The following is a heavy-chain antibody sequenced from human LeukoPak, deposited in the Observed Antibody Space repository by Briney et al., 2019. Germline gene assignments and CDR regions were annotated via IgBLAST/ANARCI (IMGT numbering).Heavy chain of an antibody. D-gene: IGHD5-18*01. Sequence: PGGSLRLSCAASGFTFSSYGMHWVRQTPGKGLEWVAVIWYDGSNKYYADSVKGRFTISRDNSKNTLYLQMNSLRAEDAAVYYCASTITGYCYMDVWGKGTTVTVSS. CDR3: ASTITGYCYMDV. V-gene: IGHV3-33*01. CDR1: GFTFSSYG. J-gene: IGHJ6*03. CDR2: IWYDGSNK.